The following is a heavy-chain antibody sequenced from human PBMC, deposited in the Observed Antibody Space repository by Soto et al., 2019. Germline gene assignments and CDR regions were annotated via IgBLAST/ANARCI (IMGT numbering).Heavy chain of an antibody. J-gene: IGHJ4*02. Sequence: PSETLSLTCAVSGYSISSGYYWGWIRQPPGKGLEWIGSIYHSGSTYYNPSLKSRVTISVDTSKNQFSLKLSSVTAADTAVYYCARSLYGYYFDYWGQGTLVTVSS. CDR2: IYHSGST. V-gene: IGHV4-38-2*01. CDR1: GYSISSGYY. CDR3: ARSLYGYYFDY. D-gene: IGHD2-8*02.